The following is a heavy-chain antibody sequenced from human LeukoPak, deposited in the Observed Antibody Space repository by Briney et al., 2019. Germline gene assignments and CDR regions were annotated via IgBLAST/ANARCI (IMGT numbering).Heavy chain of an antibody. Sequence: GGTLTLSCAASGCTFSDYYMSWIRQAPGKGLEWVSYISSSGSTIYYADSVKGRFTISRDNAKNSLYLQMNSLRAEDTAVYYCARAVDIVATWSQGTLVTVSS. CDR3: ARAVDIVAT. CDR1: GCTFSDYY. V-gene: IGHV3-11*01. CDR2: ISSSGSTI. J-gene: IGHJ4*02. D-gene: IGHD5-12*01.